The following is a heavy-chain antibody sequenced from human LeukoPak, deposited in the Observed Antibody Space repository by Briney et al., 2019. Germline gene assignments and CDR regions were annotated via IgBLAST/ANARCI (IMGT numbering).Heavy chain of an antibody. CDR1: GGPISSSIHY. CDR3: ARGLGYCTGGVCTWWWFDP. D-gene: IGHD2-8*02. Sequence: PSETLSLTCTASGGPISSSIHYWGWIRQPPGKGLEWIGEINHSGSTNYNPSLKSRVTISVDTSKNQFSLKLSSVTAADTAVYYCARGLGYCTGGVCTWWWFDPWGQGTLVTVSS. CDR2: INHSGST. J-gene: IGHJ5*02. V-gene: IGHV4-39*07.